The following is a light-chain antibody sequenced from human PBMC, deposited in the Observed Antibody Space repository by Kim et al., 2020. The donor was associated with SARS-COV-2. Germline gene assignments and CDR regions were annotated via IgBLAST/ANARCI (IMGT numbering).Light chain of an antibody. CDR1: QAIRND. CDR3: LQDYLYPRT. V-gene: IGKV1-6*01. CDR2: TAS. J-gene: IGKJ1*01. Sequence: AIQMTQSPSSLSASVGDTVTITCRASQAIRNDLGWYQQKPGQAPKVLIYTASTLHSGVPSRFSGSGSGTDFTLTISSLQPEDSATYYCLQDYLYPRTFGQGTKVDIK.